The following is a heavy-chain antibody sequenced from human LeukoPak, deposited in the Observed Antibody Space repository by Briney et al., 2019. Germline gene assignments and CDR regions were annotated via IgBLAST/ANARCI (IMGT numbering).Heavy chain of an antibody. Sequence: ASVKVSCKASRYTFTSYDINWVRQASGQGLEWMGWMNPNSGNTGYAQKFQGRVTITRNTSISTAYMELSSLSSEDTAVYYCARRVGKPQILDYWGQGTLVTVSS. CDR1: RYTFTSYD. J-gene: IGHJ4*02. V-gene: IGHV1-8*03. CDR2: MNPNSGNT. D-gene: IGHD2-2*01. CDR3: ARRVGKPQILDY.